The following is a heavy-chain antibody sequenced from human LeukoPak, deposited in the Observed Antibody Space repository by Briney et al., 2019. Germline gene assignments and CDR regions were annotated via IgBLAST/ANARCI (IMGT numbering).Heavy chain of an antibody. V-gene: IGHV3-30-3*01. CDR3: ARDGSD. J-gene: IGHJ6*02. CDR1: GFTFSSYA. CDR2: ISYDGSNK. D-gene: IGHD3-10*01. Sequence: GGSLRLSCAASGFTFSSYAMTWVRQAPGKGLEWVAVISYDGSNKYYADSVKGRFTISRDNSKNTLYLQMNSLRAEDTAVYYCARDGSDWGQGTTVTVSS.